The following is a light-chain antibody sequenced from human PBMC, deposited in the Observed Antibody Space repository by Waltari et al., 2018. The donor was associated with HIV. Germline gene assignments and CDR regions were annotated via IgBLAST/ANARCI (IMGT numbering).Light chain of an antibody. J-gene: IGLJ2*01. V-gene: IGLV2-23*02. Sequence: QSALTQPASVSGSPGQSITISCTGTRSDVGGYNLVSWYQQQPGNAPKLIIYEVSKRPSGVSNRFSGSKSGNTASLTISGLQADDEADYYCCAYAGSTTYVIFGGGTKLTVL. CDR2: EVS. CDR3: CAYAGSTTYVI. CDR1: RSDVGGYNL.